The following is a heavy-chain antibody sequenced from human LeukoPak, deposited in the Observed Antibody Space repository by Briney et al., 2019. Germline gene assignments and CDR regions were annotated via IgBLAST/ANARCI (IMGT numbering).Heavy chain of an antibody. CDR3: ANSAGVVLVPAAITY. CDR2: INHSGST. CDR1: GGSFSGYY. Sequence: SETLSLTCAVYGGSFSGYYWSWIRQPPGKGLEWIGEINHSGSTNYNPSLKSRVTISVDTSKNQFSLKLSSVTAADTAVYYCANSAGVVLVPAAITYWGQGTLVTVSS. V-gene: IGHV4-34*01. J-gene: IGHJ4*02. D-gene: IGHD2-2*01.